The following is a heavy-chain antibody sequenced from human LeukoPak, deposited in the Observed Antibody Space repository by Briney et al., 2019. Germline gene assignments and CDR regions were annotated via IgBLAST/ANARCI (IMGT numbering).Heavy chain of an antibody. J-gene: IGHJ5*02. CDR1: GFTFRSYA. D-gene: IGHD1-20*01. CDR3: AAQTTLTGAYDP. V-gene: IGHV3-64*01. Sequence: GSLRLSCAASGFTFRSYAMSWVRQAPGMGLEYVSSIDPNGKTSYYANSVKGRFTISRDNSNNMLYLQMGSLTTEDMAVYYCAAQTTLTGAYDPWGQGTLVTVSS. CDR2: IDPNGKTS.